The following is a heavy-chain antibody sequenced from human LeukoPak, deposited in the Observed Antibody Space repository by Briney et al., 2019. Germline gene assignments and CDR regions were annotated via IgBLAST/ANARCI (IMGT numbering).Heavy chain of an antibody. J-gene: IGHJ6*02. Sequence: GGSLRLSCAPSGFTFDDYAIHWVRQAQGRGLEWVSGISWNSGSIVYADSVKGRFTISRDNAKNSLYLQMNSLRAEDTALYYCAKGFLESSYGMDVWGQGTTVTVSS. V-gene: IGHV3-9*01. D-gene: IGHD3-3*01. CDR1: GFTFDDYA. CDR2: ISWNSGSI. CDR3: AKGFLESSYGMDV.